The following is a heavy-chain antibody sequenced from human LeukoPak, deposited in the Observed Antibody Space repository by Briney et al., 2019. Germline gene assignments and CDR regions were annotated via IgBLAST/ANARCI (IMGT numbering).Heavy chain of an antibody. CDR3: TRVGDILTFDY. CDR2: IRIKAYAGTT. Sequence: PGGSLRLSCTASGFTFGDYAMRWVRQAPGEGLEWVGFIRIKAYAGTTEYAASVKGRFTISRDDSKSIAYLQMNSLKTEDTAVYYCTRVGDILTFDYWGQGTLVTVSS. D-gene: IGHD3-9*01. CDR1: GFTFGDYA. V-gene: IGHV3-49*04. J-gene: IGHJ4*02.